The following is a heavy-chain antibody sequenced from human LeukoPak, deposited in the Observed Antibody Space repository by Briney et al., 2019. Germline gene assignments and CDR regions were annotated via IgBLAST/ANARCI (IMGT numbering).Heavy chain of an antibody. CDR3: ARVGRYFYWYIDY. Sequence: SETLSLTCTVSGVSISSYYWSWIRQPPGKGLEWIGYIYYSGSTNYNPSLKSRVTISVDTSKNQFSLKLSSVTAADTAVYYCARVGRYFYWYIDYWGQGTLVTVSS. CDR2: IYYSGST. J-gene: IGHJ4*02. V-gene: IGHV4-59*01. D-gene: IGHD3-9*01. CDR1: GVSISSYY.